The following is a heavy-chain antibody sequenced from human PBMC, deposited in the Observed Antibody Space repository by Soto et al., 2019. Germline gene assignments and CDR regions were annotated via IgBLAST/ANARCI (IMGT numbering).Heavy chain of an antibody. CDR1: GFSLSTSGVG. Sequence: GSGPTLVNPTQTLTLTCTFSGFSLSTSGVGVGWIRQPPGKALEWLALIYWDDDKRYSPSLKSRLTITKDTSKNQVVLTMTNMDPVDTATYYCAHRPKEEYYDFWSGYYRRINWSDPWGQGTLVTVSS. D-gene: IGHD3-3*01. CDR3: AHRPKEEYYDFWSGYYRRINWSDP. V-gene: IGHV2-5*02. CDR2: IYWDDDK. J-gene: IGHJ5*02.